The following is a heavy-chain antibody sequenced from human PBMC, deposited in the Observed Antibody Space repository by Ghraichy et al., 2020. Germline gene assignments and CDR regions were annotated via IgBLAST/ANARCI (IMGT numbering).Heavy chain of an antibody. CDR2: INHSGST. D-gene: IGHD3-3*01. CDR1: GGSFSGYY. CDR3: ARVKGLRFLEWPRIGYYFDY. Sequence: SETLSLTCAVYGGSFSGYYWSWIRQPPGKGLEWIGEINHSGSTNYNPSLKSRVTISVDTSKNQFSLKLSSVTAADTAVYYCARVKGLRFLEWPRIGYYFDYWGQGTLVTVSS. V-gene: IGHV4-34*01. J-gene: IGHJ4*02.